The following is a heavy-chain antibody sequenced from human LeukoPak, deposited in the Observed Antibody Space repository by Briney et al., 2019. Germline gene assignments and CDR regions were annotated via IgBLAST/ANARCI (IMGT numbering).Heavy chain of an antibody. CDR3: TRRSGIAAAGYDY. J-gene: IGHJ4*02. CDR1: GFTFSGSA. D-gene: IGHD6-13*01. V-gene: IGHV3-73*01. CDR2: IRSKANSYAT. Sequence: GGSLRLSCAASGFTFSGSAMHWVRQASGKGLEWVGRIRSKANSYATACAASVKGRFTISRDDSKNTAYLQMNSLKTEDTAVYYCTRRSGIAAAGYDYWGQGTLVTVSS.